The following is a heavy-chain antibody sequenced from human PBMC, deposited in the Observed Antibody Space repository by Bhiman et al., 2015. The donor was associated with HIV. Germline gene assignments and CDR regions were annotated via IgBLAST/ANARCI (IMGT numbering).Heavy chain of an antibody. Sequence: EVQLVESGGGLVKPGGSLRLSCTASGFSFSTYTMNWVRQAPGKGLEWVSSISSSSNIYYADSVKGRFTISRDNAKNSLYLQMNSLRAEDTGVYNCARDQAREVNGMDVWGQGTTVTVSS. CDR3: ARDQAREVNGMDV. J-gene: IGHJ6*02. CDR1: GFSFSTYT. CDR2: ISSSSNI. D-gene: IGHD3-10*01. V-gene: IGHV3-21*03.